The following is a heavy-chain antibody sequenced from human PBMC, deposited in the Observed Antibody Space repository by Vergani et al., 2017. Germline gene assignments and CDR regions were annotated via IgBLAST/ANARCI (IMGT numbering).Heavy chain of an antibody. J-gene: IGHJ3*02. CDR1: NDSVSNTFYY. Sequence: QVQLQESGPGLVKPSETLSLTCTVSNDSVSNTFYYWGWIRQTPGKGLEWIGSIYYSGSTYYNPSLKSRVTISVDTSNNHFSLRLNSLTAADTAVYYCARNPYCGGDCYSDAFDIWGQGTLVTVSS. CDR2: IYYSGST. V-gene: IGHV4-39*07. CDR3: ARNPYCGGDCYSDAFDI. D-gene: IGHD2-21*02.